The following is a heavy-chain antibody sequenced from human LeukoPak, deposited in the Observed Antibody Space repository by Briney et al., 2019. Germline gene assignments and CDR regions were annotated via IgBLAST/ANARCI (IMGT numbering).Heavy chain of an antibody. V-gene: IGHV4-61*02. CDR3: ARDKIGGIYYGSGSQNWFDP. D-gene: IGHD3-10*01. Sequence: PSETLSLTCTVSGGSISSGSYYWSWIRQPAGKGLEWIGRIYTSGSTNYNPSLKSRVTISVDTSKSQFSLILSSVTAADTAVYYCARDKIGGIYYGSGSQNWFDPWGQGTLVTVSS. CDR1: GGSISSGSYY. J-gene: IGHJ5*02. CDR2: IYTSGST.